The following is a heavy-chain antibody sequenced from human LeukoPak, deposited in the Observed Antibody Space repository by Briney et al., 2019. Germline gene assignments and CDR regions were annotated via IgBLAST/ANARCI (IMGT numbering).Heavy chain of an antibody. Sequence: GGSLRLSCAASGFTFSTHAMNWVRQAPGKGLEWVSAISYSGGSSYYADSVKGRFTCSRDNAKNTRYLQMNSRRAEDTAVYYCARVFHCTSSSCVWDAFDIWGQGTMVTVSS. CDR2: ISYSGGSS. CDR3: ARVFHCTSSSCVWDAFDI. CDR1: GFTFSTHA. V-gene: IGHV3-23*01. D-gene: IGHD2-15*01. J-gene: IGHJ3*02.